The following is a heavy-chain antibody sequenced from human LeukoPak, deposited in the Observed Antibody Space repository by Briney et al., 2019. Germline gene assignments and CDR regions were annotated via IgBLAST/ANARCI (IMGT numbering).Heavy chain of an antibody. V-gene: IGHV4-30-2*01. J-gene: IGHJ4*02. CDR3: ARSVISSGFDY. Sequence: TLSLTCAVSGGSISSGGYSWSWIRQPPGKGLVWIGYIYHSGSTYYNPSLKSRVTISVDRSKNQFSLKLSSVTAADTAVYYCARSVISSGFDYWGQGTLVTVSS. CDR2: IYHSGST. D-gene: IGHD3-10*01. CDR1: GGSISSGGYS.